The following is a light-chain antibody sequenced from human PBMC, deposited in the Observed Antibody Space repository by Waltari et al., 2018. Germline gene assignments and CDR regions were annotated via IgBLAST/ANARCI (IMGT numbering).Light chain of an antibody. Sequence: QAALTQPASVSVSPGQSITISSTGTSRDVVCYNLVSCSQHHPGKAPKLIIYEVTKRPSGVSNRFSGSKSGNTASLTISGLQAEDETDYYCCSFVGSRTSLYVFGTGTKVSVL. CDR1: SRDVVCYNL. J-gene: IGLJ1*01. V-gene: IGLV2-23*02. CDR3: CSFVGSRTSLYV. CDR2: EVT.